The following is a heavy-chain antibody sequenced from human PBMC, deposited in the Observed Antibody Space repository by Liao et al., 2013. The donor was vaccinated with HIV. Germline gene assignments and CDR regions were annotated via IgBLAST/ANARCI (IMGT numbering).Heavy chain of an antibody. CDR3: ATPGSGSYYASTHAFDI. CDR1: GDSIVGGPYY. D-gene: IGHD1-26*01. CDR2: VFYTGST. J-gene: IGHJ3*02. V-gene: IGHV4-30-4*08. Sequence: QVQLQESGPGVVNPSQTLSLTCTVSGDSIVGGPYYWTWIRQPPGKGLEWIGYVFYTGSTYYNPSLRSRLSISVDTSRNQFSLRLSSVTATDTAVYFCATPGSGSYYASTHAFDIWGQGTMVSVSS.